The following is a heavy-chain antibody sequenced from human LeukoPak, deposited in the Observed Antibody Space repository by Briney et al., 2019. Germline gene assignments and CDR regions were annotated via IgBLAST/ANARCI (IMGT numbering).Heavy chain of an antibody. CDR2: IYSGGST. CDR1: GFTVRSNY. Sequence: PGGSLRLSCAASGFTVRSNYMSWVRQAPGKGLEWVSVIYSGGSTYYADSVKGRFTISRDNSKNTLYLQMNSLRAEDTAVYYCARAGGPSLIAASVAFDYWGQGTLVTVSS. V-gene: IGHV3-66*01. J-gene: IGHJ4*02. D-gene: IGHD6-6*01. CDR3: ARAGGPSLIAASVAFDY.